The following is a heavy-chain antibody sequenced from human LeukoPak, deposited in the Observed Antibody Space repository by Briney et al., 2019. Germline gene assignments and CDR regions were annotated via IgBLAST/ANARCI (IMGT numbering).Heavy chain of an antibody. CDR3: ASNWSDFDY. Sequence: SETLSLTCTVSGYSISSGHYWGWIRQPPGKGLEWIGSIYEGETTYYNPSLKTRLTISLDTSKNQFSLKLSSVTAADTAVYYCASNWSDFDYWGQGILVTVSS. D-gene: IGHD1-1*01. CDR1: GYSISSGHY. CDR2: IYEGETT. J-gene: IGHJ4*02. V-gene: IGHV4-38-2*02.